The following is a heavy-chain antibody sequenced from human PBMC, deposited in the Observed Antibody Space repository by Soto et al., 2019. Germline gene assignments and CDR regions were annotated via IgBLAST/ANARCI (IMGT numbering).Heavy chain of an antibody. Sequence: QVQLVQSGAEVKKPGASVKVSCKASGYTFTSYGISWVRQAPGQGLEWMGWISAYNGNTNYAQKIQGRVTMTTDTSTSTAYMELRSLRSDDTAVYYCARVVVVVVAATHDYYYYMDVWGKGTTVTVSS. CDR2: ISAYNGNT. V-gene: IGHV1-18*01. D-gene: IGHD2-15*01. CDR1: GYTFTSYG. CDR3: ARVVVVVVAATHDYYYYMDV. J-gene: IGHJ6*03.